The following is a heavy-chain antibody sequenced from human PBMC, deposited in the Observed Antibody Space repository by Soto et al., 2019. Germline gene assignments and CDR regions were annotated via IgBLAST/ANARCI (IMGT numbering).Heavy chain of an antibody. CDR3: ARDRRDILTGYSYGMDV. CDR1: GGSISSGGYY. Sequence: SETLSLTCTVSGGSISSGGYYWSWIRQHPGKGLEWIGYIYYSGSTYYNPSLKSRVTISVDTSKNQFSLKLSSVTAADTAVYYCARDRRDILTGYSYGMDVWGQGTTVTVSS. V-gene: IGHV4-31*03. J-gene: IGHJ6*02. D-gene: IGHD3-9*01. CDR2: IYYSGST.